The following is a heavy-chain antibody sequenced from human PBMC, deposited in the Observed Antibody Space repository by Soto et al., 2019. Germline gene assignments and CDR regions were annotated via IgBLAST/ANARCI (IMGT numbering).Heavy chain of an antibody. Sequence: SETLSLTCTVSGGSISNYYWSWIRQPPGKGLEWIGYIHYSGNTKYNPSIKSRDTISADTSKNQFSLKLSSVTAADTAVYYCARGHYDFWSGYFATIDYWGQGTLVTVSS. V-gene: IGHV4-59*08. CDR2: IHYSGNT. CDR1: GGSISNYY. J-gene: IGHJ4*02. CDR3: ARGHYDFWSGYFATIDY. D-gene: IGHD3-3*01.